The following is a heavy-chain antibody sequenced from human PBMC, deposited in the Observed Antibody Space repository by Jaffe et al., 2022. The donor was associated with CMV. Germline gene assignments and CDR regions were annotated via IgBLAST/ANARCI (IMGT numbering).Heavy chain of an antibody. J-gene: IGHJ4*02. V-gene: IGHV4-59*01. CDR1: GGSISSYY. Sequence: QVQLQESGPGLVKPSETLSLTCTVSGGSISSYYWSWIRQPPGKGLEWIGYIYYSGSTNYNPSLKSRVTISVDTSKNQFSLKLSSVTAADTAVYYCARDGYSGYDPGYFDYWGQGTLVTVSS. CDR2: IYYSGST. CDR3: ARDGYSGYDPGYFDY. D-gene: IGHD5-12*01.